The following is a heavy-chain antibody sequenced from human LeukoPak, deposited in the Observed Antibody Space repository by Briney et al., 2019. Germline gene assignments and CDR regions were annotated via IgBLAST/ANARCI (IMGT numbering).Heavy chain of an antibody. D-gene: IGHD3-22*01. CDR3: ARDSYYDSSGYYYPLGFFDY. CDR2: IWYDGSNK. Sequence: GGSLRLSCAASGFTSSSYGMHWVRQAPGKGLEWVAVIWYDGSNKYYADSVKGRFTISRDNSKNTLYLQMNSLRAEDTAVYYCARDSYYDSSGYYYPLGFFDYWGQGTLVTVSS. V-gene: IGHV3-33*01. J-gene: IGHJ4*02. CDR1: GFTSSSYG.